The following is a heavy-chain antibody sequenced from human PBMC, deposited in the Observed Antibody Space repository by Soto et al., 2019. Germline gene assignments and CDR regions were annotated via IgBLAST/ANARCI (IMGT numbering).Heavy chain of an antibody. CDR3: ASSAAGRDYMDV. CDR2: IYWDDDK. J-gene: IGHJ6*03. CDR1: GFSLSTSGVG. V-gene: IGHV2-5*02. Sequence: SGPTLVNPTQTLTLTCTFSGFSLSTSGVGVGWIRQPPGKALEWHALIYWDDDKRYSPSLKSRLTITKDTSKNQVVLTMTNMDPVDTATYYGASSAAGRDYMDVWGKGTTVTVSS. D-gene: IGHD1-1*01.